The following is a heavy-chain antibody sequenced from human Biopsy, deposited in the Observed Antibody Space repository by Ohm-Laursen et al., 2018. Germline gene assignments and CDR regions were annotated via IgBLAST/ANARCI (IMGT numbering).Heavy chain of an antibody. CDR2: IKSKTDGGTT. J-gene: IGHJ4*02. V-gene: IGHV3-15*01. Sequence: SLRLSCAASGFTFSNAWMNWVRQAPGKGLEWVGRIKSKTDGGTTDYAAPVKDRFTISRDDSKSTLYLQMNSLKTEDTAVYYCTTDTSSWYNYFDYWGQGTLVTVSS. CDR3: TTDTSSWYNYFDY. D-gene: IGHD6-13*01. CDR1: GFTFSNAW.